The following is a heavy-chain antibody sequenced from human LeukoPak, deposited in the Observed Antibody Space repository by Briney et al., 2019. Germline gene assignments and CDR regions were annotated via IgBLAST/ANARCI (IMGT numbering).Heavy chain of an antibody. V-gene: IGHV1-18*01. J-gene: IGHJ4*02. CDR2: ISVYNGNT. CDR3: ARTCSSSSCYMVH. D-gene: IGHD2-2*02. CDR1: GYTFANFG. Sequence: ASVKVSCKASGYTFANFGITWVRQAPGQGLEWMGWISVYNGNTNYAQNLQGRVTLTTDTSTSTAYMELRSMRSDDTALYYCARTCSSSSCYMVHWGQGTLVTVSS.